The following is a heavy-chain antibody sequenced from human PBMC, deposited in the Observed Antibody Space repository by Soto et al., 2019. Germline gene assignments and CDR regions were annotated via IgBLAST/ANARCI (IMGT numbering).Heavy chain of an antibody. CDR1: RVSLRSQIYY. J-gene: IGHJ5*02. CDR2: VFYSGPT. V-gene: IGHV4-39*01. CDR3: ARHVSASYTYVPGRNWFDP. D-gene: IGHD2-15*01. Sequence: PFAIPALTCTVFRVSLRSQIYYWGSVSPPPRKRIEWIGTVFYSGPTYHNPSLKSRVTISIDRSENQFSLKMSSVTAADTAVYYCARHVSASYTYVPGRNWFDPWGQGSLVPVAA.